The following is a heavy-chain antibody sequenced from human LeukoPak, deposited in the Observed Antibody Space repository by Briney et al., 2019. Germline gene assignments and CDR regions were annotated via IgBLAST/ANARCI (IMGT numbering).Heavy chain of an antibody. V-gene: IGHV4-34*01. CDR1: GGSFSGYY. CDR2: INHSGST. D-gene: IGHD1-7*01. J-gene: IGHJ4*02. Sequence: PSETLSLTCAVYGGSFSGYYWSWIRQPPGKGLEWIGEINHSGSTNYNPSLKSRVTISVDTSKNQFSLKLSSVTAADTAVYYCARGTAVTGTTRKRPLDYWGQGTLVTVSS. CDR3: ARGTAVTGTTRKRPLDY.